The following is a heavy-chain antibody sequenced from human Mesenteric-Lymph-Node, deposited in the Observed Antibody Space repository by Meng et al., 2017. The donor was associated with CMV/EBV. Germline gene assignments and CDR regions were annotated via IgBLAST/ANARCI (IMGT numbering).Heavy chain of an antibody. V-gene: IGHV3-48*04. CDR3: ARRHYDSSGAPSDAFDI. D-gene: IGHD3-22*01. J-gene: IGHJ3*02. Sequence: GESLKISCAASGFTFSSYSMNWVRQAPGKGLEWVSYISSGGRTIYYADSVKGRFTISRDNANNSLFLQMNRLRVEDTAVYYCARRHYDSSGAPSDAFDIWGQGTMVTVSS. CDR2: ISSGGRTI. CDR1: GFTFSSYS.